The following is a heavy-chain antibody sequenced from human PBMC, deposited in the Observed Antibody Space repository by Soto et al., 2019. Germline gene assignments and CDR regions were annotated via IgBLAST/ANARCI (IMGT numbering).Heavy chain of an antibody. Sequence: SETLSLTCAVYGGSFSGYYWSWIRQPPGKGLEWIGEINHSGSTNYNPSLKSRVTISVDTSKNQFSLKLSSVTAADTAVYYCARGLDSSSFRNYYYMDVWGKGTTVTVSS. J-gene: IGHJ6*03. V-gene: IGHV4-34*01. CDR2: INHSGST. D-gene: IGHD6-6*01. CDR3: ARGLDSSSFRNYYYMDV. CDR1: GGSFSGYY.